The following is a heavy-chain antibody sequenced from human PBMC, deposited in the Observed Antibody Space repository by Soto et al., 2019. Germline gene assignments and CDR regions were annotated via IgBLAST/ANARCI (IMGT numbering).Heavy chain of an antibody. CDR3: AKDKTTWRYDACDI. V-gene: IGHV3-9*01. J-gene: IGHJ3*02. Sequence: GGSLRLSCAASGFTFDDYAMHWVRQATGKGLEWVTGISWNSGSIGYADSVKGRFTISRDNAKNSLYLQMNSLRAEDTTLYYCAKDKTTWRYDACDIWGRGTMVT. D-gene: IGHD1-1*01. CDR2: ISWNSGSI. CDR1: GFTFDDYA.